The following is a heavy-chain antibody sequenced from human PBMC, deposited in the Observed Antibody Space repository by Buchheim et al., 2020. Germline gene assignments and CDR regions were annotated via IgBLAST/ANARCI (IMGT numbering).Heavy chain of an antibody. CDR2: IYYSGST. D-gene: IGHD1-26*01. V-gene: IGHV4-39*01. J-gene: IGHJ6*02. CDR1: GGSISSSSYY. Sequence: QLQLQESGPGLVKPSETLSLTCTVSGGSISSSSYYWGWIRQPPGKGLEWIGSIYYSGSTYYNPSLKSRVTISVDTSTHQFSLKLSSVTAADTAVYYCARLARGRLPNYYYYGMDVWGQGTT. CDR3: ARLARGRLPNYYYYGMDV.